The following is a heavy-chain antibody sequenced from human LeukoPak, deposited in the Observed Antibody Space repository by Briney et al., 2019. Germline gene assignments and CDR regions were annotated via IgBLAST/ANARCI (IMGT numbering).Heavy chain of an antibody. CDR1: GFTFSSYN. V-gene: IGHV4-39*01. CDR3: ARHLSSGSSWYNDY. Sequence: GSLRLSCAASGFTFSSYNMNWARQPPGKGLEWIGSIYYSGSTYYNPSLKSRVTISVDTSKNQFSLKLSSVTAAETAVYYCARHLSSGSSWYNDYWGQGTLVTVSS. D-gene: IGHD6-13*01. CDR2: IYYSGST. J-gene: IGHJ4*02.